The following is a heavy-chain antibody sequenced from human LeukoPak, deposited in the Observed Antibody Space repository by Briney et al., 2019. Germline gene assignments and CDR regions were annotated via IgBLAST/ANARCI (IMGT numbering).Heavy chain of an antibody. V-gene: IGHV4-4*02. CDR3: ARAFGCSGGSCYRFFDY. Sequence: SGTLSLTCAVSGGSISSSNWWSWVRQPPGKGLEWIGEIYHSGSTYYNPSLKSRVTISVDTSKNQFSLKLNSVTAADTAVYYCARAFGCSGGSCYRFFDYWGQETLVTVSS. CDR2: IYHSGST. J-gene: IGHJ4*02. D-gene: IGHD2-15*01. CDR1: GGSISSSNW.